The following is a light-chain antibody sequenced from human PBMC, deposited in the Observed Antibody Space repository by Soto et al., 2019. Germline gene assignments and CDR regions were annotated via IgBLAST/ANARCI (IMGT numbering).Light chain of an antibody. CDR1: QSVNRRS. CDR3: QQYDNSRT. V-gene: IGKV3-20*01. CDR2: GIS. J-gene: IGKJ1*01. Sequence: IVLTQSPGTLSLSPGEGATLSCRACQSVNRRSLAWYQQKPGQAPRLLISGISNRATGIPDRFSGSGSGADFTLTISRLEPEDFAVYYCQQYDNSRTFGQGTKVEIK.